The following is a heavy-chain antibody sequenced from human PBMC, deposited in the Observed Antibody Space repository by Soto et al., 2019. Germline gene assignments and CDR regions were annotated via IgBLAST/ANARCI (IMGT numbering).Heavy chain of an antibody. Sequence: GGSLRLSCAASGFTFSSYAMSWVRQAPGKGLEWVSAISGSGGSTYYADSVKGRFTISRDNSKNTLYLQMNSLRAEDTAVYYCAKGGRTYYDILTGYYGSWFDPWGQGTLVTVSS. CDR3: AKGGRTYYDILTGYYGSWFDP. D-gene: IGHD3-9*01. CDR1: GFTFSSYA. V-gene: IGHV3-23*01. J-gene: IGHJ5*02. CDR2: ISGSGGST.